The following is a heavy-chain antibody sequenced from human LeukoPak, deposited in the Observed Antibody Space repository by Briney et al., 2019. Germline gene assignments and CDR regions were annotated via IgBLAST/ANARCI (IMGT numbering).Heavy chain of an antibody. Sequence: GGSLRLSCAASGFIFSKYAMEWVRQAPGKGLEWVSSIDGPSDSIYYADSVKGRFTISRDDAKNSVYLQMNSLRAEDTAVYYCAKGSEGATWAPTDYWGQGTLVTVSS. V-gene: IGHV3-21*04. CDR3: AKGSEGATWAPTDY. CDR2: IDGPSDSI. J-gene: IGHJ4*02. CDR1: GFIFSKYA. D-gene: IGHD1-26*01.